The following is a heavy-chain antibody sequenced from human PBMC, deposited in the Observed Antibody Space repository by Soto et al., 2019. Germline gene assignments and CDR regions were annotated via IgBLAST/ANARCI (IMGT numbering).Heavy chain of an antibody. Sequence: AGGSLRLSCAASGFTFSSNDMSWVRQAPGKGLEWASSISASGRSLFYADAVKGRFTISRDNSKNTLYLQMSSLTAEDTAVYYCAKGTSKLDYWGQGTLVTVSS. V-gene: IGHV3-23*01. J-gene: IGHJ4*02. CDR2: ISASGRSL. D-gene: IGHD2-2*01. CDR1: GFTFSSND. CDR3: AKGTSKLDY.